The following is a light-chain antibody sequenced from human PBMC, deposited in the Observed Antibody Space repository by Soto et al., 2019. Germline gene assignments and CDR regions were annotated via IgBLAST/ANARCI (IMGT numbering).Light chain of an antibody. CDR2: ATF. V-gene: IGKV1-27*01. Sequence: DIQMTQSPASLSASVGERVTISCRASENISNYLAWFQQKPGKVPKLLIYATFTLQSGVPSRFSGSGSGTDFTLTIIHPQPEDFASYYYQSNGAPPCTFGQGTRVEVK. CDR3: QSNGAPPCT. CDR1: ENISNY. J-gene: IGKJ1*01.